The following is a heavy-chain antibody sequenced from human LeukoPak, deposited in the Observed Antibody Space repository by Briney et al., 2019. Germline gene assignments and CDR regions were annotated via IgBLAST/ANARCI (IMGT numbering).Heavy chain of an antibody. V-gene: IGHV3-23*01. J-gene: IGHJ1*01. CDR2: ISGSGGST. CDR1: GFTFRNYG. CDR3: TDRGVQH. D-gene: IGHD3-10*01. Sequence: GGTLRLSCAASGFTFRNYGMSWVRQAPGKGLEWVSAISGSGGSTYYADSVKGRFTIPRDNSKNTLYLQMNSLRAEDTAVYYCTDRGVQHWGQGTLVTVSS.